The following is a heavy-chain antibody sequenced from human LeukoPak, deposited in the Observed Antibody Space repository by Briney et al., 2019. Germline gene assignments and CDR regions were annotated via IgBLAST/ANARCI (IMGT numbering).Heavy chain of an antibody. CDR2: IASKTDGGAT. Sequence: GGSLRLSCAMSGFTFSNAWMNWVRQAPGEGLDWVGRIASKTDGGATDYAAPVKGRFTISRDDSKNTLNLQMNSLKTEDTAVYYCTTGIRGDWGQGTLVTVSS. V-gene: IGHV3-15*07. CDR1: GFTFSNAW. D-gene: IGHD3-10*01. J-gene: IGHJ4*02. CDR3: TTGIRGD.